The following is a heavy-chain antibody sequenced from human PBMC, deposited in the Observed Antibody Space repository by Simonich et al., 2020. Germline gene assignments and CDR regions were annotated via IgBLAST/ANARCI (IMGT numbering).Heavy chain of an antibody. Sequence: EVQLVESGGGLVQPGGSLRLSCAASGFTFSSYEMNWVRQAPGKGLEWVSYISSRGSTIYYADSVKGRFTISRDNAKNSLYLQMTSLRAEDTAVYYCARHYYGDYYFDYWGQGTLVTVSS. CDR1: GFTFSSYE. CDR2: ISSRGSTI. J-gene: IGHJ4*02. CDR3: ARHYYGDYYFDY. D-gene: IGHD4-17*01. V-gene: IGHV3-48*03.